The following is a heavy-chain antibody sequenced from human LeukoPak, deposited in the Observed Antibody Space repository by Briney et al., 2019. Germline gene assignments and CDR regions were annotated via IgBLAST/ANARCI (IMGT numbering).Heavy chain of an antibody. CDR2: IIPIFGTA. V-gene: IGHV1-69*13. J-gene: IGHJ4*02. Sequence: GGSVKVSCKASGYTFTSYGISWVRQAPGQGLEWMGWIIPIFGTANYAQKFQGRVTITADESTSTAYMELSSLRSEDTAVYYCARDRRDSSGYYPWTLLDWGQGTLVTVSS. CDR3: ARDRRDSSGYYPWTLLD. D-gene: IGHD3-22*01. CDR1: GYTFTSYG.